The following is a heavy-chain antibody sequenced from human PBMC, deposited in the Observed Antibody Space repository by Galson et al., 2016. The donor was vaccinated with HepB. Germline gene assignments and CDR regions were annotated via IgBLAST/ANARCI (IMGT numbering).Heavy chain of an antibody. CDR2: IYSVGTP. D-gene: IGHD3-16*01. CDR3: ARDPGGGPTHGY. CDR1: GFTVGNNF. J-gene: IGHJ4*02. Sequence: SLRLSCAASGFTVGNNFMSWVRQAPGKGLEWVSLIYSVGTPHYADSVQGRFTMSRDSSKNTLYLQMNSLRADDTAVYFCARDPGGGPTHGYWGQGTLVTVSS. V-gene: IGHV3-66*01.